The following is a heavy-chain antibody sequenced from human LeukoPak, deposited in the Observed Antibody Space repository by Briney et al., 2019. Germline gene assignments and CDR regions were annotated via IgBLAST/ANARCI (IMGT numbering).Heavy chain of an antibody. CDR1: GFTFSSYS. CDR2: ISSSSSTI. D-gene: IGHD4-17*01. J-gene: IGHJ4*02. CDR3: ARDFFGYGDYGGNYFDY. V-gene: IGHV3-48*01. Sequence: PGGSLRLSCAASGFTFSSYSMNWVRQAPGKGLEWVSYISSSSSTIYYADSVKGRFTISRDNSKNTLYLQMNSLRAEDAAVYYCARDFFGYGDYGGNYFDYWGQGTLVTVSS.